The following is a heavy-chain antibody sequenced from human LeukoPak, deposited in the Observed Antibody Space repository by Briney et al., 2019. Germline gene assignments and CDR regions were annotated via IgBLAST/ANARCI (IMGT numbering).Heavy chain of an antibody. CDR1: GGSFSGYY. CDR2: IYRSGST. D-gene: IGHD5-18*01. CDR3: ARIAMGSYYMDV. Sequence: SETLSLTCAVYGGSFSGYYWSWIRQPPGKGLEWIGSIYRSGSTYYNPSLKSRVTISVDTSKNQFSLKLSSVTAADTAVYYCARIAMGSYYMDVWGKGTTVTVSS. V-gene: IGHV4-34*01. J-gene: IGHJ6*03.